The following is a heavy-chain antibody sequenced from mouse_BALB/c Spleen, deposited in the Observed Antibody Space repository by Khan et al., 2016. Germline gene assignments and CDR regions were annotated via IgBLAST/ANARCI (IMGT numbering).Heavy chain of an antibody. CDR1: GYTFTSYW. D-gene: IGHD1-1*01. CDR2: IDPSDSET. V-gene: IGHV1-69*01. J-gene: IGHJ3*01. Sequence: QVQLQQSGTELVIPGAPVKLSCKASGYTFTSYWMNWVKQRPGRGLEWIGRIDPSDSETHYNQKFKDKATLTVDISSSTAYIQLSSLTSEDSAVYYCARRGYGTWFAYCGQGTLVTVSA. CDR3: ARRGYGTWFAY.